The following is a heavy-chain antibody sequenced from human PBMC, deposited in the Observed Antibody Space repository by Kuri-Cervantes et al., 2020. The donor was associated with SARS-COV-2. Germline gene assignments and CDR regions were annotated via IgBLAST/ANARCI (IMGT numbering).Heavy chain of an antibody. CDR2: INHSGST. V-gene: IGHV4-34*01. J-gene: IGHJ4*02. Sequence: SETLSLTCAVYGESFIGYYWSWVRQPPGKGLEWIGDINHSGSTNYNPSLKSRVTISLDTSTNQFSLKLSSVTAADTAVYHCARVFTASFDFWGQGTLVTVSS. CDR1: GESFIGYY. CDR3: ARVFTASFDF.